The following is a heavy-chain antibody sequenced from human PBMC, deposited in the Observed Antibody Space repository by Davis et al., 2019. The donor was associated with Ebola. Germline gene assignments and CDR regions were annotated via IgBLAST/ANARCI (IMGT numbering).Heavy chain of an antibody. V-gene: IGHV1-18*01. D-gene: IGHD1-26*01. CDR3: ARVPVYSGNYFSFDD. CDR1: GYTLNSYS. CDR2: INPYTAKT. Sequence: AASVKVSCKASGYTLNSYSVGWVRQAPGQGLEWVGWINPYTAKTNHAKKFQGRVTLTTDTSTSTAYMELRSLKSDDTAVYYCARVPVYSGNYFSFDDWGQGTLVTVSS. J-gene: IGHJ4*02.